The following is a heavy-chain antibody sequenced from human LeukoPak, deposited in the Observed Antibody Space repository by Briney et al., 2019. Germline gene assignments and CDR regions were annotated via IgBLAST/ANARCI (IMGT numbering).Heavy chain of an antibody. V-gene: IGHV4-34*01. D-gene: IGHD2-2*01. CDR3: ARGPNIVVVPAAKTHAFDI. Sequence: PSETLSLTCAVYGGSFSGYYWSWIRQPPGKGLEWIGEINHSGSTNYNPSLKSRVTISVDTSKNQFSLKLSSVTAADTAVYYCARGPNIVVVPAAKTHAFDIWGQGTMVTVSS. CDR2: INHSGST. CDR1: GGSFSGYY. J-gene: IGHJ3*02.